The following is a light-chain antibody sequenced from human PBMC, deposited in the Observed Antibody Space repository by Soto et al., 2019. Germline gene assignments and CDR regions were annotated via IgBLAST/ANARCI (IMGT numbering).Light chain of an antibody. Sequence: QSVLTQPASVSGSPGQSITISCTGTSSDVGGYNFVSWYQQHPGKPPKLIIYAFNNRTSGVSDRFSASKSGNTASLTISGLQAEDEADYYCSSYTVSTTLVLFGGGTKLTVL. CDR2: AFN. CDR1: SSDVGGYNF. V-gene: IGLV2-14*01. CDR3: SSYTVSTTLVL. J-gene: IGLJ3*02.